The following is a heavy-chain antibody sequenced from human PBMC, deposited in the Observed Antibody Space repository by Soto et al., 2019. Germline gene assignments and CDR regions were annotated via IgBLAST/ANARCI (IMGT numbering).Heavy chain of an antibody. J-gene: IGHJ3*02. CDR3: ARDGVPAAIPDLSAFDI. V-gene: IGHV3-33*01. CDR2: IWYDGTNQ. D-gene: IGHD2-2*02. Sequence: GGALRLSSAASGLTFSSYGMHWVRQAPGKGLEWVAVIWYDGTNQYYADSVKGLFTISRDNSKNTLYLQMNSLRAEDTAVYYCARDGVPAAIPDLSAFDIWVQGTMVTVSS. CDR1: GLTFSSYG.